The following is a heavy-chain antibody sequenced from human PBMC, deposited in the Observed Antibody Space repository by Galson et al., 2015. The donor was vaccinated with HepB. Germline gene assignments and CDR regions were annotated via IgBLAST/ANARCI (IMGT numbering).Heavy chain of an antibody. V-gene: IGHV1-69*13. CDR2: IIPIFGTA. CDR1: GGTFSSYA. CDR3: ARDLGRFLEWFSGMWLKFGGMDV. D-gene: IGHD3-3*01. J-gene: IGHJ6*02. Sequence: SVKVSCKASGGTFSSYAISWVRQAPGQGLEWMGGIIPIFGTANYAQKFQGRVTITADESTSTAYMELSSLRSEDTAVYYCARDLGRFLEWFSGMWLKFGGMDVWGQGTTVTVSS.